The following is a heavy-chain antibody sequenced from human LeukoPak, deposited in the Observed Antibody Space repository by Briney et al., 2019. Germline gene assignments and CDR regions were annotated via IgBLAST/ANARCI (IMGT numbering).Heavy chain of an antibody. CDR2: IYYSGST. D-gene: IGHD6-6*01. CDR3: ARDMASSSYREFGY. V-gene: IGHV4-39*07. Sequence: TSETLSLTCTVSGGSISSSSYYWGWIRQPPGKGLEWIGSIYYSGSTYYNPSLKSRVTISVDTSKNQFSLKLSSVTAADTAVYYCARDMASSSYREFGYWGQGTLVTVSS. CDR1: GGSISSSSYY. J-gene: IGHJ4*02.